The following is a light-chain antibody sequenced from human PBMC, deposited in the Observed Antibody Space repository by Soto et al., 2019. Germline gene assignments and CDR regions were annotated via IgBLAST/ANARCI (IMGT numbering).Light chain of an antibody. Sequence: QSALTQPASVSGSPGQSITISCTGTSSDVGGYNYVSWYQQHPGTAPKLMIYEVSNRPSGVSNRFSVSKSGNTASLTISGLQAEDEADYYCSSYTSSSTPYVFGTGTKLTVL. J-gene: IGLJ1*01. V-gene: IGLV2-14*01. CDR3: SSYTSSSTPYV. CDR2: EVS. CDR1: SSDVGGYNY.